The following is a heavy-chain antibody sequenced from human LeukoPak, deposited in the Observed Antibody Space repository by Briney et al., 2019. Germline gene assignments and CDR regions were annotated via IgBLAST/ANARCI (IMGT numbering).Heavy chain of an antibody. CDR2: IYSGGST. J-gene: IGHJ3*02. CDR1: GITLSNYG. D-gene: IGHD3-16*01. V-gene: IGHV3-53*04. Sequence: GGSLRLSCAVSGITLSNYGMSWVRQAPGKGLEWVSVIYSGGSTYYADSVKGRFTISRHNSKNTLYLQMNSLRAEDTAVYYCARVFRGAFDIWGQGTMVTVSS. CDR3: ARVFRGAFDI.